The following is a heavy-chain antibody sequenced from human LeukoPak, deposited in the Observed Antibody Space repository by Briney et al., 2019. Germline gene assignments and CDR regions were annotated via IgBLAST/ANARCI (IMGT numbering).Heavy chain of an antibody. Sequence: ASVTVSCKSSGYTFSGYYMHWVRQAPGQGLEWMGWINPNSGGTNYAQKFQGWVTMTRDTSISTAYMELSRLKSDDTAVYYCARETAGIAAAGSRSWFDPWGQGTLVTVSS. CDR1: GYTFSGYY. CDR3: ARETAGIAAAGSRSWFDP. CDR2: INPNSGGT. J-gene: IGHJ5*02. V-gene: IGHV1-2*04. D-gene: IGHD6-13*01.